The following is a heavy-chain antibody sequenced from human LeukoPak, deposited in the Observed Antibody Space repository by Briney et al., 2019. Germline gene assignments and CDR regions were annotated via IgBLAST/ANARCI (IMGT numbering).Heavy chain of an antibody. CDR3: AIQPRGTVVFDY. CDR1: GYIYTNYW. J-gene: IGHJ4*02. CDR2: IDPSDSYI. Sequence: PGESLKISCKGSGYIYTNYWISWVRQMPGKGLEWMGRIDPSDSYINHSPSFQGHVSISADKSVSTAYLQWSSLKASDSAMYYCAIQPRGTVVFDYWGQGTLVTVSS. D-gene: IGHD4-23*01. V-gene: IGHV5-10-1*01.